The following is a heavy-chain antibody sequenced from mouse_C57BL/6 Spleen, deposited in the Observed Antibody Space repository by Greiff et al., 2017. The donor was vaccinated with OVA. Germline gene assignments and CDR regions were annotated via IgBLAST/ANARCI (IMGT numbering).Heavy chain of an antibody. CDR3: ARRAQGTAYDYDPYAMDY. Sequence: VQLQQPGAELVQPGASVKLSCKASGYTFTSYWMHWVKQRPGQGLEWIGMIHPNSGSTNYNEKFKSKATLTVDKSSSTAYMQLSSLTSEDSAVYYCARRAQGTAYDYDPYAMDYWGQGTSVTVSS. CDR2: IHPNSGST. J-gene: IGHJ4*01. D-gene: IGHD2-4*01. CDR1: GYTFTSYW. V-gene: IGHV1-64*01.